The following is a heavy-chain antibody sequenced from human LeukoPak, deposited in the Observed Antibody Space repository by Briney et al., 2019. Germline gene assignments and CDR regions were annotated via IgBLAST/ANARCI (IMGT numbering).Heavy chain of an antibody. V-gene: IGHV3-30*02. J-gene: IGHJ6*03. CDR2: IRYDGSNK. Sequence: GGSLRLSCAASGFTFSSYSMNWVRQAPGKGLEWVAFIRYDGSNKYYADSVKGRFTISRDNSKNTLYLQMNSLRAEDTAVYYCAKDATYYYGSGTCYYYYMDVWGKGTTVTISS. CDR1: GFTFSSYS. CDR3: AKDATYYYGSGTCYYYYMDV. D-gene: IGHD3-10*01.